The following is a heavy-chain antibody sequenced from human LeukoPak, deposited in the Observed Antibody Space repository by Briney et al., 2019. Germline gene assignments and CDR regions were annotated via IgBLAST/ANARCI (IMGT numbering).Heavy chain of an antibody. Sequence: QPWGSLLLSCVASGFIISANYMTWVRPAPGKGLEWVSVIYTGGATYNAGSVKGRFTISRDNFKNTLYLQMNSLRTDDTAFYYCARLPKYWGQGTLVTVSS. CDR1: GFIISANY. V-gene: IGHV3-66*02. CDR2: IYTGGAT. J-gene: IGHJ4*02. CDR3: ARLPKY.